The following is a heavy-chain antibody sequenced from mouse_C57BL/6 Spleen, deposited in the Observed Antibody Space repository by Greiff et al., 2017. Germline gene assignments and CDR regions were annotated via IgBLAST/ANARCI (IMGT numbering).Heavy chain of an antibody. CDR2: IHPNSGST. D-gene: IGHD2-3*01. Sequence: VQLQQPGAELVKPGASVKLSCKASGYTFTSYWMHWVKQRPGQGLEWIGMIHPNSGSTNYNEKFKSKATLTVDKSSSTAYMQLSSLTSEDSAVYYCAREGNDGYLFAYWGQGTLVTVSA. V-gene: IGHV1-64*01. CDR1: GYTFTSYW. CDR3: AREGNDGYLFAY. J-gene: IGHJ3*01.